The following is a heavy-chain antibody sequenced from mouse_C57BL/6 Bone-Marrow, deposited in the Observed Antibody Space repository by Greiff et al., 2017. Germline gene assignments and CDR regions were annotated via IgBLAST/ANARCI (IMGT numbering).Heavy chain of an antibody. V-gene: IGHV1-15*01. D-gene: IGHD2-1*01. Sequence: QVQLQQSGAELVRPGASVTLSCKASGYTFTDYEMHWVKQTPVHGLEWIGAIDPETGGTAYNQKFKGKTILTADKSSSTAYMQLRSLTSADSAVYYCRTGGYGNYVYWCFDVWGTGTTVTVSS. CDR2: IDPETGGT. CDR3: RTGGYGNYVYWCFDV. CDR1: GYTFTDYE. J-gene: IGHJ1*03.